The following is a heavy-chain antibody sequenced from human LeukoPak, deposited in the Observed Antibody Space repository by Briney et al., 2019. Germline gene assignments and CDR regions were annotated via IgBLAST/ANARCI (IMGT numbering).Heavy chain of an antibody. D-gene: IGHD3-22*01. CDR1: GCTVDDYA. J-gene: IGHJ4*02. CDR3: AKGGIPYYYDSSGYFFYFDY. Sequence: FLRLSYAASGCTVDDYAMHWVRPAQGKGLEWVSGISWNSGSIGYADSVKGRFTISRDNAKNSLYLQMNSLRAEDTALYYCAKGGIPYYYDSSGYFFYFDYWGQGTLVTVSS. CDR2: ISWNSGSI. V-gene: IGHV3-9*01.